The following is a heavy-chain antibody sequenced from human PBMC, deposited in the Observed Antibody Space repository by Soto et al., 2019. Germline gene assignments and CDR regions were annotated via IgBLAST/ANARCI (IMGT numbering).Heavy chain of an antibody. CDR1: GFTFSSYG. V-gene: IGHV3-33*06. CDR3: AKGELELPSYGMDV. CDR2: IWYDGSNK. J-gene: IGHJ6*02. D-gene: IGHD1-7*01. Sequence: QVQLVESGGGVVQPGRSLRLSCAASGFTFSSYGMHWVRQAPGKGLEWVAVIWYDGSNKYYADSVKGRFNISRDNSKNTLYLQMNSLRAEDTAVYYCAKGELELPSYGMDVWGQGTTVTVSS.